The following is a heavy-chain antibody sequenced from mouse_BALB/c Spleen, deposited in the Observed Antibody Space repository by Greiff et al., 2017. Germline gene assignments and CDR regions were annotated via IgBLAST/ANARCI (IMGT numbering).Heavy chain of an antibody. CDR3: ASQVRHAMDY. CDR1: GFNIKDTY. V-gene: IGHV14-3*02. CDR2: IDPANGNT. D-gene: IGHD2-14*01. Sequence: LVESGAELVKPGASVKLSCTASGFNIKDTYMHWVKQRPEQGLEWIGRIDPANGNTKYDPKFQGKATITADTSSNTAYLPLSSLTSEDTAVYYCASQVRHAMDYWGQGTSVTVSS. J-gene: IGHJ4*01.